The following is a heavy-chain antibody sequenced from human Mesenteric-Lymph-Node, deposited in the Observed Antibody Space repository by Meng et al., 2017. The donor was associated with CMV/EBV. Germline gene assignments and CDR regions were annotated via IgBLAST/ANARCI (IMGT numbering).Heavy chain of an antibody. V-gene: IGHV2-5*02. CDR3: AHSSGIAAAGPFYFDY. J-gene: IGHJ4*02. Sequence: QITLKESGPTLVKPTQTLTLTCTFSGFSLSTIGVGVGWIRQPPGKALEWLALIYWDDDKRYSPSLKSRLTITKDTSKNQVVLTMTNMDPVDTATYYCAHSSGIAAAGPFYFDYWGQGTLVTVSS. CDR1: GFSLSTIGVG. D-gene: IGHD6-13*01. CDR2: IYWDDDK.